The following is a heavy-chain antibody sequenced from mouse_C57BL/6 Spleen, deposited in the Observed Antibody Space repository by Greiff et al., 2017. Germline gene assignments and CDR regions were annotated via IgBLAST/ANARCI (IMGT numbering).Heavy chain of an antibody. Sequence: VQLQQSGAELVRPGSSVKLSCKASGYTFTSYWMHWVKQRPIQGLEWIGNIDPSDSETHYNQKFKDKATLTVDKSSSTAYMQLSSLTSEDSAVYYCARPGGSSYGYFDVWGTGTTVTVSS. CDR2: IDPSDSET. D-gene: IGHD1-1*01. V-gene: IGHV1-52*01. J-gene: IGHJ1*03. CDR1: GYTFTSYW. CDR3: ARPGGSSYGYFDV.